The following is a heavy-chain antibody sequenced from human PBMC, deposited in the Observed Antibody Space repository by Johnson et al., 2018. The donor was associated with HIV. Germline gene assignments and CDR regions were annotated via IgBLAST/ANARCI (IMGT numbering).Heavy chain of an antibody. CDR1: GFIFSNYP. CDR2: ISFDGSKK. Sequence: VQLVESGGGLVQPGRSLRLSCAASGFIFSNYPMHWVRQAPGKGLEWVAVISFDGSKKYHADSVKGRFTISRDNSKNTLYLQMNSLRPEDTAVYYCARGGEGSWYGGDDAFDIWGQGTMVTVSS. D-gene: IGHD6-13*01. CDR3: ARGGEGSWYGGDDAFDI. J-gene: IGHJ3*02. V-gene: IGHV3-30*14.